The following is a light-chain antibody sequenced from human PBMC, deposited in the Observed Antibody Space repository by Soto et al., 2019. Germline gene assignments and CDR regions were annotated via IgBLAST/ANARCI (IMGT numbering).Light chain of an antibody. CDR2: DVI. V-gene: IGLV2-14*01. CDR1: SSDVGGYNY. CDR3: SSYTSSSTQV. Sequence: QSALTQPASVSGSPGQSITISCTGTSSDVGGYNYVSWYQQHPGKAPKLMIYDVINRPSGVSHRFSGSKSGNTASLTIAGLQAEDEADYYCSSYTSSSTQVFGGGTKLTVL. J-gene: IGLJ2*01.